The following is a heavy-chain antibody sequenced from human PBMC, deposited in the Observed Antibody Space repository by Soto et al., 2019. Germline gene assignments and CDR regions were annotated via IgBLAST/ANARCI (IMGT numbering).Heavy chain of an antibody. J-gene: IGHJ5*02. V-gene: IGHV4-4*07. CDR2: IYATGTT. D-gene: IGHD3-22*01. CDR1: GASISCFY. Sequence: PSETLSLTCTVSGASISCFYWSWIRKSAGKGLEWIGRIYATGTTDYNPSLKSRVMMSVDTSKKQFSLKLRSVTAADTAVYYCVRDRTMTLRDWFDPWCQGISVTVS. CDR3: VRDRTMTLRDWFDP.